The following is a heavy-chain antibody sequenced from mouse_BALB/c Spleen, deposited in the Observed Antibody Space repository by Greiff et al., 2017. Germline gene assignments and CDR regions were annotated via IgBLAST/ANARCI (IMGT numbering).Heavy chain of an antibody. CDR2: INPYNDGT. J-gene: IGHJ4*01. D-gene: IGHD2-4*01. Sequence: VQLQQSGPELVKPGASVKMSCKASGYTFTSYVMHWVKQKPGQGLEWIGYINPYNDGTKYNEKFKGKATLTSDKSSSTAYMELSSLTSEDSAVYYWARGGIYYDYNYYAMDYWGQGTSVTVSA. CDR3: ARGGIYYDYNYYAMDY. CDR1: GYTFTSYV. V-gene: IGHV1-14*01.